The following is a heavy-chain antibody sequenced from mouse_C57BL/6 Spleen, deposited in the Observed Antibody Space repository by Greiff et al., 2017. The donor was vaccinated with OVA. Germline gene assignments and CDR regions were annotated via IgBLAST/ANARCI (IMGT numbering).Heavy chain of an antibody. CDR1: GFTFSDYG. V-gene: IGHV5-17*01. CDR3: AREDDYDGDYSAIDY. J-gene: IGHJ4*01. CDR2: ISSGSSTI. Sequence: DVQLVESGGGLVKPGGSLKLSCAASGFTFSDYGMHWVRQAPEKGLEWVAYISSGSSTIYYADTVKGRFTISRDNAKNTLFLQMTSLRSEDTAMYYCAREDDYDGDYSAIDYWGQGTSLTVSS. D-gene: IGHD2-4*01.